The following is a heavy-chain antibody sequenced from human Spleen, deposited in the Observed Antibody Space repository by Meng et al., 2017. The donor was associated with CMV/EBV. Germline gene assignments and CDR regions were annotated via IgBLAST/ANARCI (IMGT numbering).Heavy chain of an antibody. CDR2: INPNSGGT. Sequence: ASVKVSCKASGYTFTGYYMHWVRQAPGQGLEWMGWINPNSGGTNYAQKFQGRVTMTRDTSISTAYMELRSLRSDDTAVYYCAREGYNNGKLFYYYGMDVWGQGTTVTVSS. V-gene: IGHV1-2*02. CDR3: AREGYNNGKLFYYYGMDV. D-gene: IGHD1-1*01. J-gene: IGHJ6*02. CDR1: GYTFTGYY.